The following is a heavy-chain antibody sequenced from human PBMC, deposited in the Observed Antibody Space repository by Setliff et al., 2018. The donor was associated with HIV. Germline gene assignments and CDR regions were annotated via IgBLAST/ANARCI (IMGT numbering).Heavy chain of an antibody. CDR3: ARVYYNLWSSYFWEHVQLDP. Sequence: SETLSLTCGVSGYSMSSGYYWGWIRQPPGKGLEWIGNVYHTGSTYYNPSLKSRVTISVDTSKNQFSLKLSSVIAADTAVYYCARVYYNLWSSYFWEHVQLDPWSQGTQVIVSS. CDR2: VYHTGST. V-gene: IGHV4-38-2*01. D-gene: IGHD3-3*01. J-gene: IGHJ5*02. CDR1: GYSMSSGYY.